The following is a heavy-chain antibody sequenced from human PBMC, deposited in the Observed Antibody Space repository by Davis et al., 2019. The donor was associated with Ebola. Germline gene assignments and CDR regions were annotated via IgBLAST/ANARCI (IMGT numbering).Heavy chain of an antibody. V-gene: IGHV3-21*04. Sequence: GESLKISCAASGFTFSSYTMTWVRLVPGKGLEWVSTITSRYDTHSTDSVRGRFTISRDNAKKSLYLQMNSLRTEDTAFYYCAKDIKRYCTGGSCFSGIDYWGQGTLVTVSS. D-gene: IGHD2-15*01. CDR2: ITSRYDT. CDR3: AKDIKRYCTGGSCFSGIDY. J-gene: IGHJ4*02. CDR1: GFTFSSYT.